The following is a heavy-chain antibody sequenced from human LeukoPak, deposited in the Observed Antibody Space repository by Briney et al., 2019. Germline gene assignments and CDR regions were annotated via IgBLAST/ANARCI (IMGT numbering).Heavy chain of an antibody. J-gene: IGHJ3*02. CDR3: AKDYSGGWSDAFDI. D-gene: IGHD6-19*01. Sequence: TGGSLRLSCAASGFTFSSYGMHGVRQAPAKGVEWVAFIWYDGSNKYYAGSVKGRFTISRDNSKNTLYLQMNTLRAEDTAVYYCAKDYSGGWSDAFDIWGQGAMVTVSS. V-gene: IGHV3-30*02. CDR1: GFTFSSYG. CDR2: IWYDGSNK.